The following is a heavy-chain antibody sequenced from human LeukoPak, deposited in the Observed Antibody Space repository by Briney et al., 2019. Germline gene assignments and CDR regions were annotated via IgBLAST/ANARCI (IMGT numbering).Heavy chain of an antibody. D-gene: IGHD1-26*01. CDR1: GGSISSSSYY. J-gene: IGHJ4*02. V-gene: IGHV4-61*01. CDR2: IYYSGST. CDR3: ARDNVREFDY. Sequence: PSETLSLTCTVSGGSISSSSYYWGWIRQPPGKGLEWIGYIYYSGSTNYNPSLKSRVTISVDTSKNQFSLKLSSVTAADTAVYYCARDNVREFDYWGQGTLVTVSS.